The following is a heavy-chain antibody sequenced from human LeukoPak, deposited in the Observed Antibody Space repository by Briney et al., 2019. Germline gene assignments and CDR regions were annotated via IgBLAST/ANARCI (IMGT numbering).Heavy chain of an antibody. CDR1: GFTFSSYG. Sequence: GGSLRLSCGASGFTFSSYGMHWVRQAPGKGLEWVAVIWYDGSNKYYADSVKGRFTISRDNSKNTLYLQMNSLRAEDTAVYYCARDAAMVRGVIRNYYYGMDVWGKGTTVTVSS. D-gene: IGHD3-10*01. CDR2: IWYDGSNK. J-gene: IGHJ6*04. CDR3: ARDAAMVRGVIRNYYYGMDV. V-gene: IGHV3-33*01.